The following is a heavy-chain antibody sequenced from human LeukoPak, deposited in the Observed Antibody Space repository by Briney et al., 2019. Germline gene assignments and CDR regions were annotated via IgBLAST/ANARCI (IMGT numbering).Heavy chain of an antibody. V-gene: IGHV3-53*01. D-gene: IGHD1-26*01. CDR1: GCTVSSNY. J-gene: IGHJ4*02. CDR3: ARVSLVMGAAFDY. Sequence: GGSLRLSCAASGCTVSSNYMSWVRQAPGKGLEWVSVIYSGGSTYYADSVKGRFTISRDNSKNTLYLQMNSLRAEDTAVYYCARVSLVMGAAFDYWGQGTLVTVSS. CDR2: IYSGGST.